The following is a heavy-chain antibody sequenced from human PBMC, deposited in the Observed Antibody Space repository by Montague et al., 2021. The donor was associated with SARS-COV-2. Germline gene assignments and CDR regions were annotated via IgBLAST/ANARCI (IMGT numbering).Heavy chain of an antibody. Sequence: SETLSLTYAVSGGSISSSNRWSWVRQPPGKGLEWIGEIYHSGSTNYNPSLNSRVTISVDKSKNQFSLKLSAVTAADTAVYYCARSRGNLQWPFYYYYGMDVWGQGTTVTVS. V-gene: IGHV4-4*02. D-gene: IGHD6-19*01. CDR1: GGSISSSNR. CDR2: IYHSGST. J-gene: IGHJ6*02. CDR3: ARSRGNLQWPFYYYYGMDV.